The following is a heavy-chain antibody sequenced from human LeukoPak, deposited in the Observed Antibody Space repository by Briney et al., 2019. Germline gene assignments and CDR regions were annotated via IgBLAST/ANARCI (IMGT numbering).Heavy chain of an antibody. D-gene: IGHD2-15*01. CDR3: AREQDIVVVVSRILRAFDL. Sequence: PGGSLRLSCAASGFTFTTYWMSWVRKAPGKGLEWVANIKQDGNEKYYVDSVKGRFTISRDNAKNSLYLQMNSLRAEDTAVYYCAREQDIVVVVSRILRAFDLWGQGTMVTVSS. J-gene: IGHJ3*01. CDR1: GFTFTTYW. CDR2: IKQDGNEK. V-gene: IGHV3-7*01.